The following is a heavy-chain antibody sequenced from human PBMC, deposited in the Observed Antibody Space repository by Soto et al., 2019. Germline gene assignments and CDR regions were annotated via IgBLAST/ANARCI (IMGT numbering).Heavy chain of an antibody. Sequence: QVQLQESGPGLVKPSETLSLTCTVSGGSISSYYWSWIRQPAGKGLEWIGRIYTSGSTNYNPSLKSRVTMSLDTSKNQFSLKLSSVTAADTAVYYCAREPPYYYDSSGYPGAFDIWGQGTMVTVSS. V-gene: IGHV4-4*07. CDR2: IYTSGST. J-gene: IGHJ3*02. CDR3: AREPPYYYDSSGYPGAFDI. CDR1: GGSISSYY. D-gene: IGHD3-22*01.